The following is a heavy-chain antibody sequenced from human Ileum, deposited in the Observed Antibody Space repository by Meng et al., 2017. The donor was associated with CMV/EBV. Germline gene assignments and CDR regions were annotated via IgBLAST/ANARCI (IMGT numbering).Heavy chain of an antibody. CDR3: ARSEETVFGVLHY. D-gene: IGHD3-3*01. J-gene: IGHJ4*02. CDR2: VYYSGSA. V-gene: IGHV4-39*07. CDR1: GGSINTNYY. Sequence: CSVSGGSINTNYYWGWIRQPPGKGLEWIGSVYYSGSAYYNPSLQSRVTISVDTSKNQFSLNLRSVTAADTAVYYCARSEETVFGVLHYWGQGTLVTVSS.